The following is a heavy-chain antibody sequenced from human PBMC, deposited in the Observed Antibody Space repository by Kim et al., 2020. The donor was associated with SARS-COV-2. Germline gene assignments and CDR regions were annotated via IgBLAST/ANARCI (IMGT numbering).Heavy chain of an antibody. CDR2: IYYSGST. CDR1: GGSISSGGYY. CDR3: ARTNTGFRELYGKRIAQVGCCYGMGV. J-gene: IGHJ6*02. V-gene: IGHV4-31*03. D-gene: IGHD3-10*01. Sequence: SETLSLTCTVSGGSISSGGYYWSWIRQHPGKGLEWIGYIYYSGSTYYNPSLKSRVTISVDTSKNQFSLKLSSVTAADTAVYYCARTNTGFRELYGKRIAQVGCCYGMGVWGQGPTVTVPS.